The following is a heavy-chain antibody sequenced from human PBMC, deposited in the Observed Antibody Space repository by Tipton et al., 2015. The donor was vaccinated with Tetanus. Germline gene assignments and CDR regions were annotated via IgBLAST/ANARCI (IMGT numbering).Heavy chain of an antibody. CDR2: IYVTGAI. D-gene: IGHD3-22*01. V-gene: IGHV4-4*07. CDR3: AREDVYYHDGSGFYAFDI. Sequence: TLSLTCSVSGGSISNYYWNWIRQPAGKGLEWIGRIYVTGAINYSPALQSLVTMSVDTAKNHFSLSLSSVTAADAAMYYCAREDVYYHDGSGFYAFDIWGRGTMVAVSS. CDR1: GGSISNYY. J-gene: IGHJ3*02.